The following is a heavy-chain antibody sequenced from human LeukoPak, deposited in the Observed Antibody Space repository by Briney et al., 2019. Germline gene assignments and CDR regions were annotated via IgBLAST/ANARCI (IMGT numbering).Heavy chain of an antibody. Sequence: SETLSLTCRVSGASINSGSNYWGWVRQPPGKTLEWIGRIYSSGSTYYNPSLKSRVIIMIDTPKNHLSLTLSSVTAAETAVYYCARSDGYGLVGIWGQGTMVTVSS. CDR1: GASINSGSNY. D-gene: IGHD3-10*01. V-gene: IGHV4-39*07. J-gene: IGHJ3*02. CDR3: ARSDGYGLVGI. CDR2: IYSSGST.